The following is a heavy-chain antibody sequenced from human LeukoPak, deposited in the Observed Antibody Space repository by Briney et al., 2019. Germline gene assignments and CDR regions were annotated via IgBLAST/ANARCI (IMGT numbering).Heavy chain of an antibody. Sequence: SQTLSLTCTVSGGSISSGDYSWSWIRQPPGKGLEWIGYIYYSGSTYYNPSLKSRVTISVDTSKNQFSLKLSSVTAADTAVYYCAREDMVGFWSGYYYYWGQGTLVTVSS. CDR1: GGSISSGDYS. V-gene: IGHV4-30-4*01. CDR3: AREDMVGFWSGYYYY. J-gene: IGHJ4*02. CDR2: IYYSGST. D-gene: IGHD3-3*01.